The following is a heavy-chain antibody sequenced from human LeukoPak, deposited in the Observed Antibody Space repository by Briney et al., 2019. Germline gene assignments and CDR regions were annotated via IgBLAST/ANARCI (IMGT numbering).Heavy chain of an antibody. V-gene: IGHV1-18*01. CDR3: ARRTYYYDSSGYYPFDY. CDR1: GYTFTSYG. CDR2: IGAYNGNT. Sequence: ASVKVSCKASGYTFTSYGISWVRQAPGQGLEWMGWIGAYNGNTNYAQKLQGRVTMTTDTSTSTAYMELRSLRSDDTAVYYCARRTYYYDSSGYYPFDYWGQGTLVTVSS. J-gene: IGHJ4*02. D-gene: IGHD3-22*01.